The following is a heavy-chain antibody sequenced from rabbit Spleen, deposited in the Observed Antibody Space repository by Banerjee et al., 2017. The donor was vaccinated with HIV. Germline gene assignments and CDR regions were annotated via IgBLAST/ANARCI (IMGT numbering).Heavy chain of an antibody. J-gene: IGHJ3*01. V-gene: IGHV1S40*01. CDR1: GFDLSSYYY. CDR3: ARGAAVAGVGGALTRLDL. CDR2: IWAGSSGST. D-gene: IGHD4-2*01. Sequence: ESGGGLVKPGASLTLTCTASGFDLSSYYYMCWVRQAPGKGLEWIACIWAGSSGSTYYASWAKGRFTISKTSSTTVTLQMTSLTVADTATYFCARGAAVAGVGGALTRLDLWGPGTLVTVS.